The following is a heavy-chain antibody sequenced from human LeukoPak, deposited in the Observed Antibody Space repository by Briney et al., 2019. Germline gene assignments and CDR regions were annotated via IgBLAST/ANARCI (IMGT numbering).Heavy chain of an antibody. D-gene: IGHD6-19*01. V-gene: IGHV1-2*02. CDR3: ARVAVAARFDF. CDR1: GYTFNAYY. J-gene: IGHJ4*02. CDR2: INPNSGGT. Sequence: ASVKVSCKASGYTFNAYYIHWVRQAPGQGLEWMGWINPNSGGTNYAQKFQGRVTMTRDTSITTAYMELSRLRSDDTAVYYCARVAVAARFDFWGQGTLVTVSS.